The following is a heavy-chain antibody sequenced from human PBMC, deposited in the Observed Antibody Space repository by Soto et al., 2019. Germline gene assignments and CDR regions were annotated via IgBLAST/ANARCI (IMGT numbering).Heavy chain of an antibody. V-gene: IGHV3-23*01. Sequence: EVQLLESGGGLVHPGGSLRLSCAVSGFTFSSYAMSWVRQAPGKGLEWVSTVSGSGGTTYYADSVKGRFTISRDNSINTLFLQTDSLRAEDTAVYYCATSFWMGCSDGHCFSDYWGQGTLVTVSS. CDR2: VSGSGGTT. CDR3: ATSFWMGCSDGHCFSDY. CDR1: GFTFSSYA. J-gene: IGHJ4*02. D-gene: IGHD2-15*01.